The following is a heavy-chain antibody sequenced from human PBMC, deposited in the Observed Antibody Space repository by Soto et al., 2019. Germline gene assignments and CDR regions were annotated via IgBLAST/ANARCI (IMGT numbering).Heavy chain of an antibody. V-gene: IGHV5-51*01. Sequence: PGESLTITCPSSGYSFTRYWIGWVRQMPGKGLEWMGIIYPGDSDTRYSPSFQGQVTISADKSISTAYLQWSSLKASDTAMYYCATTPIVGATHYFDYWGQGTLVTVSS. CDR1: GYSFTRYW. CDR3: ATTPIVGATHYFDY. CDR2: IYPGDSDT. J-gene: IGHJ4*02. D-gene: IGHD1-26*01.